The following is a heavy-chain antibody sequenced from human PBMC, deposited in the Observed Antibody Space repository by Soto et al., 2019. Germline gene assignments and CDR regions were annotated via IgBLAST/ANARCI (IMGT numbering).Heavy chain of an antibody. CDR1: GGSISSSSYY. CDR2: IYYSGST. Sequence: PSETLSLTCTVSGGSISSSSYYWGWIRQPPGKGLEWIGSIYYSGSTYYNPSLKSRVTISVDTSKNQFSLKLSSVTAADTAVYYCASQGYCSSTSCLRNWFDPWGQGTLVTVSS. V-gene: IGHV4-39*01. CDR3: ASQGYCSSTSCLRNWFDP. D-gene: IGHD2-2*01. J-gene: IGHJ5*02.